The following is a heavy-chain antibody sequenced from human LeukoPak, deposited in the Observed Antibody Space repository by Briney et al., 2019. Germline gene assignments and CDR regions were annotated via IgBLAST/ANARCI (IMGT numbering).Heavy chain of an antibody. V-gene: IGHV4-39*07. D-gene: IGHD3-22*01. J-gene: IGHJ4*02. CDR1: GGSISSSSYY. Sequence: PSETLSLTCTVSGGSISSSSYYWGWIRQPPGKGLEWIGSIYYSGSTYYNPSLKSRVSISIDTSKKKLSLRLTSVTAADSAVYYCASSFYYDSRDYWGQGTLVTVSS. CDR3: ASSFYYDSRDY. CDR2: IYYSGST.